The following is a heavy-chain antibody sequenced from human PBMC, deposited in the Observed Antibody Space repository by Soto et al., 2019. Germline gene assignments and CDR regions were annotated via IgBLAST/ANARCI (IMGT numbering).Heavy chain of an antibody. Sequence: QVQLVQSGAEVKKPGASVKVSCKASGYTFTSYGSSWVRQAPGQGLEWMGWISAYNGNTNYAQKLQGRVTMTKDTXTXXXXXXXXXXXXXXXXXXXCXXAXGSSYWFDPWGQGTLVTVSS. CDR2: ISAYNGNT. D-gene: IGHD1-26*01. CDR1: GYTFTSYG. J-gene: IGHJ5*02. CDR3: XXAXGSSYWFDP. V-gene: IGHV1-18*01.